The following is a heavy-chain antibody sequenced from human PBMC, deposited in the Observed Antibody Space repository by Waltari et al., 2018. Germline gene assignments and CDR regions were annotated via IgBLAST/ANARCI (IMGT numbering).Heavy chain of an antibody. CDR1: GSISSTTYY. CDR2: MSSSGHT. J-gene: IGHJ3*02. D-gene: IGHD1-26*01. V-gene: IGHV4-39*01. CDR3: ARRARGSGSYAFGAFDI. Sequence: QLQLQESGPGLVKPSETLSLTCTVSGSISSTTYYWGWIRQPPGKGLEWIGSMSSSGHTYYNPSLKRRITRSVDTSKNQFSLRRSSVTAADTAVYYCARRARGSGSYAFGAFDIWGQGTMVIVSS.